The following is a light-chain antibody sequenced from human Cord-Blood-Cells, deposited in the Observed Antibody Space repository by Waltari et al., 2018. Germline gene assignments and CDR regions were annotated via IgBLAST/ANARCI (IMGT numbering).Light chain of an antibody. CDR1: QSVSSY. V-gene: IGKV3-11*01. Sequence: EIVLTQSPATLSLSPGERATLSCRASQSVSSYLSWYQQKPGQAPRLLIYDASNRATGIPARFSGSGSGTDFTLTISSLEPEYFADYCCPQRSNGPRTYGGGNKVEIK. J-gene: IGKJ4*01. CDR2: DAS. CDR3: PQRSNGPRT.